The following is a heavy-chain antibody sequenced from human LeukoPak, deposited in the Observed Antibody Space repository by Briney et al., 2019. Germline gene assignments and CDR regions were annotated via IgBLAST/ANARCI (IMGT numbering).Heavy chain of an antibody. J-gene: IGHJ6*02. CDR2: INPNSGGT. V-gene: IGHV1-2*02. CDR1: GYTFTGYY. Sequence: GASVKVSCKASGYTFTGYYMRWVRQAPGQGLEWMGWINPNSGGTNYAQKFQGRVTMSRDTSISTAYMELSRLRSDDTAVYYCARVTDSPVWPNYYYYYGMDVWGQGTAVTVSS. D-gene: IGHD1-14*01. CDR3: ARVTDSPVWPNYYYYYGMDV.